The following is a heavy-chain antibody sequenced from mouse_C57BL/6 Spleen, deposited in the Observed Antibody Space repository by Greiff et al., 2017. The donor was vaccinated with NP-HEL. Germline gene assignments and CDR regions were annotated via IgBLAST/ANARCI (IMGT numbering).Heavy chain of an antibody. V-gene: IGHV1-69*01. J-gene: IGHJ1*03. CDR2: IDPSDSYT. CDR3: ARGYGSSFYGYFDV. CDR1: GYTFTSYW. Sequence: VQLQQPGAELVMPGASVKLSCKASGYTFTSYWMHWVKQRPGQGLEWIGKIDPSDSYTNYNQKFKGKSTLTVDKSSSTAYMQLSSLTSEDSAVYYCARGYGSSFYGYFDVWGTGTTVTVSS. D-gene: IGHD1-1*01.